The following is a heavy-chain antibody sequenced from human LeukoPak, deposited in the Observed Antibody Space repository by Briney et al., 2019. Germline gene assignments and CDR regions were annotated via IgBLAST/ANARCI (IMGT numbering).Heavy chain of an antibody. CDR2: IYTSGST. CDR3: ARAHFSRGYCSSTSCYTGAFDI. D-gene: IGHD2-2*02. CDR1: GGSISSYY. V-gene: IGHV4-4*07. J-gene: IGHJ3*02. Sequence: SETLSLTCTVSGGSISSYYWSWIRQPAGKGLEWIGRIYTSGSTNYNPSLKSRVTMSVDTSKNQLSLKLSSVTAADTAVYYCARAHFSRGYCSSTSCYTGAFDIWGQGTMVTVSS.